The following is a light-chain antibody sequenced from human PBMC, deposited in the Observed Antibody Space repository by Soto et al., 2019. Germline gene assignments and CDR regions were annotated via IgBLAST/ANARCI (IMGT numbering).Light chain of an antibody. J-gene: IGLJ3*02. V-gene: IGLV3-21*02. CDR2: DDS. Sequence: SYELTQPPSVSVAPGQTARITCGGNNIETKSVHWYQQKPGQAPVLVVYDDSDRPSRILERFSGSNSGNTATLTISRVEAGDEADYYCQVWDSSSDRWVFGGGTKVTVL. CDR3: QVWDSSSDRWV. CDR1: NIETKS.